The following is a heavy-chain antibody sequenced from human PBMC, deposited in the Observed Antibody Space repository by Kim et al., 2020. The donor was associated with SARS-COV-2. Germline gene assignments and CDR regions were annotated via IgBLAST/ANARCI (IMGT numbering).Heavy chain of an antibody. CDR2: ISSSGSSI. D-gene: IGHD2-15*01. CDR1: GFIFGSYA. Sequence: GGSLRLSCEGSGFIFGSYAMNWVRQAPGKGLEWISYISSSGSSINIADSVEGRFTVSRDNAKNSLHLQMNSLTDADTAVYYCARVIGWHQRDHNYAMHVWGQGATVTVS. CDR3: ARVIGWHQRDHNYAMHV. V-gene: IGHV3-48*02. J-gene: IGHJ6*02.